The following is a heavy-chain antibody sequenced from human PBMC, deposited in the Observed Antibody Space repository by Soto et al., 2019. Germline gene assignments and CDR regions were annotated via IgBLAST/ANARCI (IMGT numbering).Heavy chain of an antibody. V-gene: IGHV1-18*04. CDR3: ASAPPDIVPGYQYTHYYYGMDV. J-gene: IGHJ6*02. Sequence: QVQLVQSGAEVKKPGASVKVSCKASGYTFTSYGISWVRQAPGQGLEWMGWISAYNGNTNYAQKLKGRVTMTTDTSTSTAYMELRSARSDDTAVYYCASAPPDIVPGYQYTHYYYGMDVWGQGTTVTVSS. D-gene: IGHD3-9*01. CDR1: GYTFTSYG. CDR2: ISAYNGNT.